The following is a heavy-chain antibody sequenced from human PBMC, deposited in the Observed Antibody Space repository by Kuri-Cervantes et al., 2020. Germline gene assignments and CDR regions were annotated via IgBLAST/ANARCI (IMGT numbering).Heavy chain of an antibody. V-gene: IGHV3-21*01. Sequence: GESLKISCAASGFTLSSYGMNWVRQAPGKGLEWVSSISSSSSYIYYADSVKGRFTISRDNAKNSLYLQMNSLRAEDTAVYYCASETNDYGDPLDYWGQGTLVTVSS. J-gene: IGHJ4*02. CDR2: ISSSSSYI. CDR1: GFTLSSYG. D-gene: IGHD4-17*01. CDR3: ASETNDYGDPLDY.